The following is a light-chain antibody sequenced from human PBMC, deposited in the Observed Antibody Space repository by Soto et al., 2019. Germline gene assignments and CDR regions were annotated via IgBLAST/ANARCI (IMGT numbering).Light chain of an antibody. CDR3: QQYVSSPWA. CDR1: QSIGGNF. CDR2: GAS. Sequence: EVVLTQSPGTLSLSPGEGATLSCRASQSIGGNFLAWYQQKRGQAPRLLIHGASNRATGIPDRFSGSGSGTDFTLTITRLEPEDFAVYYCQQYVSSPWAFGQGTKVEI. J-gene: IGKJ1*01. V-gene: IGKV3-20*01.